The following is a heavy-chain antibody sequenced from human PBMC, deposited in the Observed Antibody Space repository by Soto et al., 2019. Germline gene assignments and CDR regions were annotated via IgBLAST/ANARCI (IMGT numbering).Heavy chain of an antibody. CDR1: GYSITAGGYY. J-gene: IGHJ5*02. Sequence: SETLSRTCFVSGYSITAGGYYLSWIRHHPGKGLEWIGSFYSSGSIIYNPSLRSRVSISGDTSSNQFSMSLTSVTAADHASYYCARIYSSGYGWLHHWGPGTLVTVSS. D-gene: IGHD5-12*01. CDR3: ARIYSSGYGWLHH. CDR2: FYSSGSI. V-gene: IGHV4-31*03.